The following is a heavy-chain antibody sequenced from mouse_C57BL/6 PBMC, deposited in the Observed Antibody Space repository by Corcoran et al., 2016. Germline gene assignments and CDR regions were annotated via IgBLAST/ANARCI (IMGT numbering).Heavy chain of an antibody. V-gene: IGHV1-80*01. J-gene: IGHJ3*01. CDR2: IYPGDGDT. CDR1: GYAFSSYC. D-gene: IGHD2-13*01. CDR3: DRGGETFAY. Sequence: QVQLQQAGAELVKPGASVKISCQPSGYAFSSYCMDWVKQMPGKGLEWIGPIYPGDGDTNYNGKFKGKSTLTAYTSSSTAYIQLSSLTSEDSAVYFCDRGGETFAYWGQWTLVTVSA.